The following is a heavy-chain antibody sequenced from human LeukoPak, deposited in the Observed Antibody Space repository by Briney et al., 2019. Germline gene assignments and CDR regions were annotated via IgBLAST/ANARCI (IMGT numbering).Heavy chain of an antibody. Sequence: DGSLTLSYEASGFTFSAYGLSWVRQAPGKGLEWVSSISGPGVTTYYGDSVKGRFTISRDNSKHTLYLQMNSLRAEDTAVYYCANDRLVFDYWGQGTLVTVSS. CDR2: ISGPGVTT. CDR1: GFTFSAYG. D-gene: IGHD5-12*01. CDR3: ANDRLVFDY. J-gene: IGHJ4*02. V-gene: IGHV3-23*01.